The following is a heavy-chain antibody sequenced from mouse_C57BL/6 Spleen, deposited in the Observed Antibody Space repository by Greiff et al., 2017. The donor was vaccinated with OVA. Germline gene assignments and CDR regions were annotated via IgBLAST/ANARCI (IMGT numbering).Heavy chain of an antibody. CDR3: AREGYTWFAY. D-gene: IGHD2-2*01. CDR2: IYPGSGST. V-gene: IGHV1-55*01. Sequence: QVHVKQPGAELVKPGASVKMSCKASGYTFTSYWITWVKQRPGQGLEWIGDIYPGSGSTNYNEKFKSKATLTVDTSSSTAYMQLSSLTSEDSAVYYCAREGYTWFAYWGQGTLVTVSA. CDR1: GYTFTSYW. J-gene: IGHJ3*01.